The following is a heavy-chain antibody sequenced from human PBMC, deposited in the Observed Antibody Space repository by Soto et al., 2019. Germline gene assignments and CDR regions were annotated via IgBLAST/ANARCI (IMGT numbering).Heavy chain of an antibody. V-gene: IGHV3-23*05. CDR3: ERPSSVDY. CDR2: IAFTGSAT. CDR1: GFTFHDYA. Sequence: GGSLRLSCATSGFTFHDYAMSWVRQAPGKGLEWVSAIAFTGSATYYADSVKGRFTISRDNSKNIVYLQMNSLRAEDTAVYYCERPSSVDYWGQGNLVTVSS. J-gene: IGHJ4*02.